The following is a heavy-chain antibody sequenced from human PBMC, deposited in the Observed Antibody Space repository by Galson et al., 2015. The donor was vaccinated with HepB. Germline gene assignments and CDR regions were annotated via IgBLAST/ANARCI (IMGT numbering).Heavy chain of an antibody. CDR3: AKDRPPMGLEYYFDY. J-gene: IGHJ4*02. Sequence: SLRLSCAASGFTFSSYGMHWVRQAPGKGLEWVAVISYDGSNKYYADSVKGRFTISRDNSKNTLYLQMNSLRAEDTAVYYCAKDRPPMGLEYYFDYWGQGTLVTVSS. V-gene: IGHV3-30*18. CDR1: GFTFSSYG. CDR2: ISYDGSNK.